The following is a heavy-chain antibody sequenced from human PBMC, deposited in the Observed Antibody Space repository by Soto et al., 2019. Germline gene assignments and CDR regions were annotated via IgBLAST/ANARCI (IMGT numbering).Heavy chain of an antibody. CDR2: ISGSGGTT. CDR1: GFTFSSYA. D-gene: IGHD6-6*01. J-gene: IGHJ2*01. CDR3: AKGSYTSSSFLFWYFDL. V-gene: IGHV3-23*01. Sequence: VQLLESGGSLVQPGGSLRLSCAASGFTFSSYAMSWVRQAPGKGLEWVSAISGSGGTTFYADSVKGRFTISRDTSKNTLFLQMNSLRAEDTAVYYCAKGSYTSSSFLFWYFDLWGRGTLVTVSS.